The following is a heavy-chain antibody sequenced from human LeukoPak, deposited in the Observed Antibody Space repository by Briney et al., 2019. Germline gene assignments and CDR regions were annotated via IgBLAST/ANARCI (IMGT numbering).Heavy chain of an antibody. Sequence: SETLSLTCTVSGGSISSYYWSWIRQPPGKGLEWIGYIYYSGSTNYNPSLKSRVTISVDTSKNQFSLKLSSVTAADTAVYYCARGWVYHYYYMDVWGKGTTVTISS. CDR2: IYYSGST. D-gene: IGHD5-24*01. CDR1: GGSISSYY. V-gene: IGHV4-59*01. J-gene: IGHJ6*03. CDR3: ARGWVYHYYYMDV.